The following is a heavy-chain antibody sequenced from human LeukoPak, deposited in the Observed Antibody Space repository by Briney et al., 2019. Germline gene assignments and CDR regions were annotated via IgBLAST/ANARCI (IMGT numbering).Heavy chain of an antibody. Sequence: PSETLSLTCAVYGGSFSGYYWSWIRQPPGKGLEWIGEINHSGSTNYNPSLKSRVTISVDTSKNQFSLKLSSVTAADTAVYYCAGVPYGSARRPADYWGQGTLVTVSS. CDR3: AGVPYGSARRPADY. CDR1: GGSFSGYY. D-gene: IGHD6-25*01. V-gene: IGHV4-34*01. CDR2: INHSGST. J-gene: IGHJ4*02.